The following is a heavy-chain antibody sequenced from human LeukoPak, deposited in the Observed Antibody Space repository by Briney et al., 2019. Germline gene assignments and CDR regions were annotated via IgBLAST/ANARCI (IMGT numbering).Heavy chain of an antibody. V-gene: IGHV4-59*01. J-gene: IGHJ3*02. Sequence: KPSETLSLTCTVSGASISSYYWSWIRQPPGKGLEWIGYIYYSGSTNYNPSLKSRVTISVDTSNNQFSLKLSSVTAADTAVYYCARDASIAARTTAFDIWGQGTMVTASS. CDR1: GASISSYY. D-gene: IGHD6-6*01. CDR2: IYYSGST. CDR3: ARDASIAARTTAFDI.